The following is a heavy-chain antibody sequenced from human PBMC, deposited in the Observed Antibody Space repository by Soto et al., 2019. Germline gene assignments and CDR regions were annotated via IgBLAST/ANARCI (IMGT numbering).Heavy chain of an antibody. V-gene: IGHV1-69*12. CDR2: IIPIFRTP. Sequence: QVHLVQSGAEVKKPGSSVKVSCKASGDTFSSFAISWVRQAPGQGLEWMGGIIPIFRTPKYGPKFQGRVTISADDPTSTAYMELSSLRSEHTAVYYCARDKDREQLGGNYYYALDVWGQGTTVIVSS. J-gene: IGHJ6*02. CDR3: ARDKDREQLGGNYYYALDV. D-gene: IGHD1-1*01. CDR1: GDTFSSFA.